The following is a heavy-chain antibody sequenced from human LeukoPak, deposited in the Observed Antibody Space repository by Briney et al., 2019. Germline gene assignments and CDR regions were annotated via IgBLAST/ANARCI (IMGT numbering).Heavy chain of an antibody. J-gene: IGHJ4*02. D-gene: IGHD3-10*01. V-gene: IGHV3-53*01. CDR3: AKSRGSGLFDY. Sequence: PGGSLRLSCTVSGFTVSTNSMSWVRQAPGKGLEWVSFIYSDNTHYSDSVKGRFTISRDNSKNTLYLQMNSLRAEDTAVYYCAKSRGSGLFDYWGQGTLVTVAS. CDR1: GFTVSTNS. CDR2: IYSDNT.